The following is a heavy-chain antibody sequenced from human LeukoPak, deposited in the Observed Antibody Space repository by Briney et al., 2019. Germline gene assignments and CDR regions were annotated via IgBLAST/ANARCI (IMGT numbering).Heavy chain of an antibody. CDR3: ARAEGYCTTSSCWYFDY. CDR2: ISGSGGST. V-gene: IGHV3-23*01. Sequence: PGGSLRLSCAASGFTFSSYAMSWVRQAPGKGLEWVSAISGSGGSTYYADSVKGRFTISRDNAKNSLRLQMNSLRAEDTALYYCARAEGYCTTSSCWYFDYWGQGTLVAVS. J-gene: IGHJ4*02. CDR1: GFTFSSYA. D-gene: IGHD2-2*01.